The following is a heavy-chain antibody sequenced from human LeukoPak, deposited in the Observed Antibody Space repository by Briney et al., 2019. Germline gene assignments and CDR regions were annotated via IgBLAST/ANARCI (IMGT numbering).Heavy chain of an antibody. D-gene: IGHD6-6*01. CDR3: ARVHSSSSWGYYYYYMDV. CDR1: GFTFSSYW. Sequence: GGSLRLSCAASGFTFSSYWMHWVRQAPGKGLVWVSRINSDGSSTSYADSVKGRFTISRDNAKNTLYLQMNSLRAEDTAVYYCARVHSSSSWGYYYYYMDVWGKGTTVTVSS. J-gene: IGHJ6*03. CDR2: INSDGSST. V-gene: IGHV3-74*01.